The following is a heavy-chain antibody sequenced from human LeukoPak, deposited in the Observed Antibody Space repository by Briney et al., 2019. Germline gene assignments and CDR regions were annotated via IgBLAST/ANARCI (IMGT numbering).Heavy chain of an antibody. Sequence: PGGSLRLSCAASGFTFSGNAVSWVRQAPGKGPEWVAGIGPSGGVTYYPASVKGRFTISRDTSKNTLYLEMNNLRAEDTALYYRAKGELQLGQDAFDIWGQGTMVTVSS. CDR1: GFTFSGNA. CDR2: IGPSGGVT. D-gene: IGHD6-13*01. J-gene: IGHJ3*02. V-gene: IGHV3-23*01. CDR3: AKGELQLGQDAFDI.